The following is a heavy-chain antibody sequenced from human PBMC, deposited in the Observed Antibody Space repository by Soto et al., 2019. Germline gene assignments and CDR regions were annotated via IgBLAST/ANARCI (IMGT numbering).Heavy chain of an antibody. CDR1: GYTLTGYY. V-gene: IGHV1-2*02. CDR2: INPNTGVT. J-gene: IGHJ4*02. Sequence: ASVKVSCKASGYTLTGYYMHWVRQAPGQGLEWMGWINPNTGVTNYAQKLQGRVTMTTDTSTSTAYMELRSLRSDDTAVYYCARVKMDGYEVLTDYWGKGTLVTVSS. D-gene: IGHD3-9*01. CDR3: ARVKMDGYEVLTDY.